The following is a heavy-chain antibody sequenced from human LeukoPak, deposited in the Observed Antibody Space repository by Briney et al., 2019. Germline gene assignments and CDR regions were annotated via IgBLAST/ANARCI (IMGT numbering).Heavy chain of an antibody. Sequence: ASVKVSCKASGYTFTGYYMHWVRQAPGQGLEWMGRINPNSGGTNYAQKFQGRVTMTRDTSISTAYMELSRLRSDDTAVYYCARDPGSYGYGMDVWGQGTTVTVSS. CDR2: INPNSGGT. CDR3: ARDPGSYGYGMDV. CDR1: GYTFTGYY. D-gene: IGHD2-2*01. V-gene: IGHV1-2*06. J-gene: IGHJ6*02.